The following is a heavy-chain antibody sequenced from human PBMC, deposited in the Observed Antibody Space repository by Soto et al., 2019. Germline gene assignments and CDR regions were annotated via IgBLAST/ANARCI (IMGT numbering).Heavy chain of an antibody. D-gene: IGHD1-26*01. Sequence: QVQLVQSGAEVKKPGSSVKVSCKASGGTFSSYTISWVRQAPGQGLEWMGRIIPILGIANYAQKFQGRITITADKSTSTAYMELSRLRSEDTAVYYCARGDRVGATCDWGQGTLVTVSS. J-gene: IGHJ4*02. CDR1: GGTFSSYT. V-gene: IGHV1-69*02. CDR3: ARGDRVGATCD. CDR2: IIPILGIA.